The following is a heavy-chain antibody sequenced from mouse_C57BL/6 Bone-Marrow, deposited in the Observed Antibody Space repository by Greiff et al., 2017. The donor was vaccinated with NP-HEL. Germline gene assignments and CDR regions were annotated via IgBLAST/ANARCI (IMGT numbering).Heavy chain of an antibody. Sequence: VNVVESGAELAKPGASVKLSCKASGYTFTSYWMHWVKQRPGQGLEWIGYINPSSGYTKYNQKFKDKATLTADKSSSTAYMQLSSLTYEDSAVYYCARSGSNYPYYFDYWGQGTTLTVSS. D-gene: IGHD2-5*01. CDR3: ARSGSNYPYYFDY. V-gene: IGHV1-7*01. CDR2: INPSSGYT. J-gene: IGHJ2*01. CDR1: GYTFTSYW.